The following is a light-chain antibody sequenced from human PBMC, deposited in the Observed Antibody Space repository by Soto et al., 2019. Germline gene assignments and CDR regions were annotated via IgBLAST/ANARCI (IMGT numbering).Light chain of an antibody. CDR2: AAA. V-gene: IGKV3-20*01. CDR3: QQYGDSPPT. Sequence: IMLTQSPGTLSLSPGERATLSCRASQSVSSAFFAWYQQKPGQPLRLLIYAAASRATGIPDRFSGSGSATDFTLTISRLEPEDFAVYYCQQYGDSPPTFGRGTKVEIK. J-gene: IGKJ2*01. CDR1: QSVSSAF.